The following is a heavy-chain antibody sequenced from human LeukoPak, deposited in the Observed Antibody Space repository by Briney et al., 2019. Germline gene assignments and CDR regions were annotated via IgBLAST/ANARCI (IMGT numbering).Heavy chain of an antibody. CDR2: IKQDGREK. J-gene: IGHJ4*02. D-gene: IGHD6-19*01. V-gene: IGHV3-7*01. CDR1: GFTFSRYW. Sequence: GGSLRLSCAASGFTFSRYWMSWVRQAPGKGLEWVAKIKQDGREKYYVDSVKGRFTISRDNAKNSLYLQINSLRAEDTAVYYCARVQWLASPLDYWGQGTLVTVSS. CDR3: ARVQWLASPLDY.